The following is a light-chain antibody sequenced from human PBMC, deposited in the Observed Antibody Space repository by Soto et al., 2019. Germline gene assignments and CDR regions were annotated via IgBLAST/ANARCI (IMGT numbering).Light chain of an antibody. CDR1: QSISVW. V-gene: IGKV1-5*03. J-gene: IGKJ2*01. CDR2: KAS. Sequence: DIQMTQSPSALSASVGDRVTITCRASQSISVWLAWYQQKPGKAPKLLIYKASSLETGIPSRFSGSGSGTEFTHTISSLQPDDFATYYCKQYNGYPYTFGQGTKLEIK. CDR3: KQYNGYPYT.